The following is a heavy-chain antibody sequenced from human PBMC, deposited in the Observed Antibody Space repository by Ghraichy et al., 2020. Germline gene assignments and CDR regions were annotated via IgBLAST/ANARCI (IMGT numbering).Heavy chain of an antibody. J-gene: IGHJ6*02. D-gene: IGHD3-22*01. CDR1: GFTFSSYA. CDR3: ARDPTYYYDSSGYRPTLYYYGMDV. V-gene: IGHV3-30*04. Sequence: GGSLRLSCAASGFTFSSYAMHWVRQAPGKGLEWVAVISYDGSNKYYADSVKGRFTISRDNSKNTLYLQMNSLRAEDTAVYYCARDPTYYYDSSGYRPTLYYYGMDVWGQGTTVTVSS. CDR2: ISYDGSNK.